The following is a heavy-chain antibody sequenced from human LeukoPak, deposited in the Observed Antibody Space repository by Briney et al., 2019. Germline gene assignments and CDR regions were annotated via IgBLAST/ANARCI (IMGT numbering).Heavy chain of an antibody. CDR2: FDPEDGET. Sequence: ASVKVSCKVSGYTLTELSMHWVRQAPGKGLEWMGGFDPEDGETIYAQKFQGRVTMTEDTSTDTAYMELSSLRSEDTAVYYCATGSRIAVPRGYYFDYWGQGTLVTVSS. J-gene: IGHJ4*02. V-gene: IGHV1-24*01. D-gene: IGHD6-19*01. CDR3: ATGSRIAVPRGYYFDY. CDR1: GYTLTELS.